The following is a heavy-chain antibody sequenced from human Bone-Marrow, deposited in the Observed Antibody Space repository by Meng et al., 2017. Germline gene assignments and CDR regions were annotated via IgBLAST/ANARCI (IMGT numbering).Heavy chain of an antibody. CDR3: ARERYDYVWGSYRYDAFDI. CDR1: GGTFSSYA. CDR2: IIPIFGTA. D-gene: IGHD3-16*02. Sequence: SVKVSCKASGGTFSSYAISWVRQAPGQGLEWMGGIIPIFGTANYAQKFQGRVTITTDESTSTAYMELRSLRSDDTAVYYCARERYDYVWGSYRYDAFDIWGQGTMVTVSS. V-gene: IGHV1-69*05. J-gene: IGHJ3*02.